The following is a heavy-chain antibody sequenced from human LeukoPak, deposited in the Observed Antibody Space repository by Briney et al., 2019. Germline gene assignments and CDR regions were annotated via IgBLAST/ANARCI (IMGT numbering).Heavy chain of an antibody. D-gene: IGHD3-10*01. CDR3: PKALSSRGVIIRKTGRSFDY. CDR2: ISGSGGST. V-gene: IGHV3-23*01. J-gene: IGHJ4*02. Sequence: PGGTLRLSCAASGFSFSSYGMSWVRQAPGKGLEWVSAISGSGGSTYYADSVKGRFTISRDNSKNTLYLQMNSLRPEDTAVYYCPKALSSRGVIIRKTGRSFDYWGQGTLVTVSS. CDR1: GFSFSSYG.